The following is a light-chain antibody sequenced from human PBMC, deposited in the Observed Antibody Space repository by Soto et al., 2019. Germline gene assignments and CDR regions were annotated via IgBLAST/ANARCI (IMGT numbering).Light chain of an antibody. V-gene: IGLV1-40*01. CDR2: GNT. J-gene: IGLJ3*02. CDR3: LSYDTSLSGWV. CDR1: RSNIGAGYD. Sequence: SVLTQPPSVSVAPGQRVTISCTGSRSNIGAGYDVHWYQHPPETAPKLLIYGNTNRPSGVPDRFSGSKSGTSASLAITGLQAEDEADYYCLSYDTSLSGWVFGGGTKVTVL.